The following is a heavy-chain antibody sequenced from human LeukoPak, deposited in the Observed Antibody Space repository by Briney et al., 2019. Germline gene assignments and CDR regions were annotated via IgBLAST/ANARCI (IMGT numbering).Heavy chain of an antibody. CDR2: ISSSSGYI. CDR3: AREDSSWSRNDY. CDR1: GFTFSSYS. J-gene: IGHJ4*02. Sequence: GGSLRLSCAASGFTFSSYSMNWVRQAPGKGLEWVSSISSSSGYIYYADSVKGRFTISRDNAKNSLYLQMNSLRAEDTAVYYCAREDSSWSRNDYWGQGTLVTVSS. D-gene: IGHD6-13*01. V-gene: IGHV3-21*01.